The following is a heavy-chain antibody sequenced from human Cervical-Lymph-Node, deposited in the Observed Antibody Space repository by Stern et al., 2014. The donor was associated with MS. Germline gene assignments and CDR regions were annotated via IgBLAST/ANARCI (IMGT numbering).Heavy chain of an antibody. CDR2: IFLNDEK. J-gene: IGHJ4*02. Sequence: QITLKESGPVLVKPTETLTLTCTVSGFSLSNARMAVSWIRQPPGKALEWLAHIFLNDEKSYSTSLESRLTISKDTSKSQVVLTMTNMDPVDTATYYCARMSSGYYYDYVDYWGQGTLVTVSS. V-gene: IGHV2-26*01. CDR3: ARMSSGYYYDYVDY. CDR1: GFSLSNARMA. D-gene: IGHD3-22*01.